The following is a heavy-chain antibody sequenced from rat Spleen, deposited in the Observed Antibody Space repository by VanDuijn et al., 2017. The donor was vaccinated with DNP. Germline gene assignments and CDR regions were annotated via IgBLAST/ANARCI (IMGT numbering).Heavy chain of an antibody. V-gene: IGHV10-5*01. CDR3: TAEGYSSYTLDY. CDR2: IRTKPKNYAT. CDR1: GFSLTSYG. Sequence: VQLKESGPGLLQPSQTLSLTCSVSGFSLTSYGVSWVRQAPGKGLEWIGRIRTKPKNYATFYADSVRGRVTISRDDSKSMVYLEMDNLKNEDTAMYYCTAEGYSSYTLDYWGQGVMVTVS. J-gene: IGHJ2*01. D-gene: IGHD1-2*01.